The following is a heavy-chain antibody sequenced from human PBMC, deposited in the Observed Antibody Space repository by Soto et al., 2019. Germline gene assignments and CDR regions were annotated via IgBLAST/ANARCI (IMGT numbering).Heavy chain of an antibody. J-gene: IGHJ6*01. V-gene: IGHV3-43*01. CDR3: VKGASGAGFVFDW. D-gene: IGHD3-9*01. Sequence: PGGSLRLSCAASAFTCDDYTMHWVRQRPGKGLEWVSRVSWDSGNRIYADSVQGRFTISRDNSNSSLFLQMNSLRTEDTAVYFCVKGASGAGFVFDWWGLGTTVTVSS. CDR2: VSWDSGNR. CDR1: AFTCDDYT.